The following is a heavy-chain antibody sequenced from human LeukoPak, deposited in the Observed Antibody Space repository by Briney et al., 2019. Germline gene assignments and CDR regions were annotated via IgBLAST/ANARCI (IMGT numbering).Heavy chain of an antibody. CDR1: RFTFSSYS. CDR3: ARDPYSGNYGAYYYYYMDV. CDR2: ISSSGSYI. Sequence: TGGSLRLSCAASRFTFSSYSMNWVRQAPGKGLEWVSSISSSGSYIYYADSVRGRFTISRDNAKNSLYLRMNSLRAEDTAVYFCARDPYSGNYGAYYYYYMDVWGKGTTVTISS. V-gene: IGHV3-21*01. J-gene: IGHJ6*03. D-gene: IGHD1-26*01.